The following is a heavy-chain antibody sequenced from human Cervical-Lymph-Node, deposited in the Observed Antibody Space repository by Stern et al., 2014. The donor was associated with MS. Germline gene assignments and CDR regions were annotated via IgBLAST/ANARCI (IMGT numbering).Heavy chain of an antibody. CDR1: GFSFSDYD. CDR3: GRGDAGDY. D-gene: IGHD2-21*02. Sequence: QVQLLESGGDLVKPGGSLRLSCVASGFSFSDYDMSWIRQAPGKGLEWISYISGSGGAIYYADSVQGRFTISRDNAKNSLFLQMNSLRAEDTAVYYCGRGDAGDYWGQGTLVTVAS. CDR2: ISGSGGAI. V-gene: IGHV3-11*01. J-gene: IGHJ4*02.